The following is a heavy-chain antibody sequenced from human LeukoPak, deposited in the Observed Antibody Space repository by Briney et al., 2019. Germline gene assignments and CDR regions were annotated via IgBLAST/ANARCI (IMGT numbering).Heavy chain of an antibody. CDR1: GFTFSSYW. D-gene: IGHD5-12*01. Sequence: PGGSLRLSCAASGFTFSSYWMHWVRQAPGKGLVWVSRINSDGSSTSYADSVKGRFTISRDNAKNTLYLQMNSLRAEDTAVYYCAGALRGYSGTDYWGQGTLVTVSS. CDR2: INSDGSST. V-gene: IGHV3-74*01. CDR3: AGALRGYSGTDY. J-gene: IGHJ4*02.